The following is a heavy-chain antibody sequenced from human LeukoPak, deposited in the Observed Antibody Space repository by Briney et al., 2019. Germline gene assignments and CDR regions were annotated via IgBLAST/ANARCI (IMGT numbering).Heavy chain of an antibody. D-gene: IGHD1-26*01. CDR2: ITSSSSYT. CDR3: ARDPYNGNYGDSYYYYMDV. V-gene: IGHV3-21*01. J-gene: IGHJ6*03. CDR1: GFTFSTYN. Sequence: SGGSLRLSCAASGFTFSTYNMNWVRQAPGKGLGWVSSITSSSSYTFYADSVKGRFTISRDNAKNSLYLQMNSLRAEDTAIYYCARDPYNGNYGDSYYYYMDVWGKGTTVTISS.